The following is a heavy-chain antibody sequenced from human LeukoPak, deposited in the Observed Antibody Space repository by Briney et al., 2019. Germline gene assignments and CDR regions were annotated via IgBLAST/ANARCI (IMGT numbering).Heavy chain of an antibody. CDR3: ASIGSGGIGI. CDR2: ISSSGATI. D-gene: IGHD3-3*01. V-gene: IGHV3-48*03. CDR1: GFTFSSYD. Sequence: GGSLRLSCAASGFTFSSYDMDWVRQAPGKGLEWVSYISSSGATIYYADSVKGRFTFFRHSAKNSLYLQMNSLRVEDTAVYYCASIGSGGIGIWGQGTMVTVSS. J-gene: IGHJ3*02.